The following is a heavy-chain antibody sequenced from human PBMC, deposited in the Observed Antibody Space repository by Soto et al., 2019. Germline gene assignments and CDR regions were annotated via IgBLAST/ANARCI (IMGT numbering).Heavy chain of an antibody. CDR2: LSYDGSNK. CDR3: AKLIAVAGLEYFDY. CDR1: GFTFSSYG. D-gene: IGHD6-19*01. J-gene: IGHJ4*02. V-gene: IGHV3-30*18. Sequence: QVQLVESGGGVVQPGRSLRLSCAASGFTFSSYGMHWVRQAPGKGLEWVAVLSYDGSNKYYADSVKGRFTISRDNSKNSLYLQMNSLRAEDTAVYYCAKLIAVAGLEYFDYWGQGTLVTVSS.